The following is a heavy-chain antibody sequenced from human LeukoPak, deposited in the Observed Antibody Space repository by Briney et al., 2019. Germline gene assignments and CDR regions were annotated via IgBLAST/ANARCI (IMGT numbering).Heavy chain of an antibody. CDR2: ISSSGSTI. J-gene: IGHJ4*02. Sequence: GGSLRLSCIASGFTLSRYIMNWVRQAPGKGLEWVSYISSSGSTIYYADSVKGRFTISRDNSKNTLYLQMNSLRAEDTAVYYCARGFPNWYYYDSSGYYETGDYWGQGTLVTVSS. CDR1: GFTLSRYI. V-gene: IGHV3-48*01. D-gene: IGHD3-22*01. CDR3: ARGFPNWYYYDSSGYYETGDY.